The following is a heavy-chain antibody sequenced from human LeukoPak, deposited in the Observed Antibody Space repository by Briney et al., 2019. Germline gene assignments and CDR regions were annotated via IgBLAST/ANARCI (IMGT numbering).Heavy chain of an antibody. CDR3: AREFGTYYYGMDV. CDR2: IFHSGST. Sequence: SGNLSLTCAVSGGSISNSNWWTWDRQPPGKGLEWIAEIFHSGSTNYNPSLKSRVTISLDKSKNPFSLKLSSVTAADTAMYYCAREFGTYYYGMDVWGQGTTVTVSS. D-gene: IGHD3-10*01. J-gene: IGHJ6*02. V-gene: IGHV4-4*02. CDR1: GGSISNSNW.